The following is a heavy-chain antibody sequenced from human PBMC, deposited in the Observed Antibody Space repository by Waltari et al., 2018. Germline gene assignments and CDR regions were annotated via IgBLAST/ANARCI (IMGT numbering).Heavy chain of an antibody. D-gene: IGHD3-16*01. Sequence: QLQLQESGPGLVKPSETLSLTCTVSGGSISSSSYYWGWLRQPPGKGLEWIGSIYYSGSTYYNPSLKSRVTISVDTSKNQFSLKLSSVTAADTAVYYCASLGVTTGIYYYGMDVWGQGTTVTVSS. CDR3: ASLGVTTGIYYYGMDV. CDR1: GGSISSSSYY. CDR2: IYYSGST. V-gene: IGHV4-39*01. J-gene: IGHJ6*02.